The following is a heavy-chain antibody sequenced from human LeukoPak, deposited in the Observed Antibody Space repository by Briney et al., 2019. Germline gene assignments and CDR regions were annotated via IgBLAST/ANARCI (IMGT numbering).Heavy chain of an antibody. V-gene: IGHV1-18*01. CDR2: ISAYNGNT. D-gene: IGHD2-15*01. Sequence: ASVKVSCKASGYTFTSYGINWVRQAPGQGLEWMGWISAYNGNTNYAQKLQGRVTMTTDTSTSTAYMELRSLRSDDTAVYYCARDEVVVVAATRTYFDYWGQGTLVTVSS. CDR3: ARDEVVVVAATRTYFDY. CDR1: GYTFTSYG. J-gene: IGHJ4*02.